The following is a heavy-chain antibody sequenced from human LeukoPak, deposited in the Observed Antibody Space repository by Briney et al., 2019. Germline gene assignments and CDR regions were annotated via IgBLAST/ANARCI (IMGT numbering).Heavy chain of an antibody. CDR1: GFTFSSYS. CDR3: AGAGRGDAFDI. D-gene: IGHD3-10*01. CDR2: ISSSSSTI. Sequence: PGGSLRLSCAASGFTFSSYSMNWVRQAPGKGLEWVSYISSSSSTIYYADSVKGRFTISRDNAKNSLYLQMNSLRAEDTAVYYCAGAGRGDAFDIWGQGTMVTVSS. J-gene: IGHJ3*02. V-gene: IGHV3-48*01.